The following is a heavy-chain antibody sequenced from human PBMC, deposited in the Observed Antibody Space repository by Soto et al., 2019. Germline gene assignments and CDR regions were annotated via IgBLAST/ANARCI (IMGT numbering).Heavy chain of an antibody. V-gene: IGHV1-18*01. CDR3: AGDRQWDAIPY. CDR1: GYTFSNYG. J-gene: IGHJ4*02. Sequence: QVQLVQSGAEVKRPGASVKVSCQTSGYTFSNYGVTWVRQAPRQGLEWVGWVSGYNRNTNYAQKFQDRVTLTTDTSRRTAYVELTGLGPDDAAVYSGAGDRQWDAIPYWGQGTQVSVSS. D-gene: IGHD1-26*01. CDR2: VSGYNRNT.